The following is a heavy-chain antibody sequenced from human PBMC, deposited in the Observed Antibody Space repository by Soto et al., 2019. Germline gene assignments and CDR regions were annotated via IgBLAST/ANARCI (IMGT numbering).Heavy chain of an antibody. Sequence: GGSLRLSCAASGFTFSSYGMHWVRQAPGKGLEWVAVIWYDGNNKYYADSVKGRFTISRDNSKNTLYLQMNRLRAEDTAVYYCARDFGGRDSPYWSDYYYYMDVWGKGTTVTVSS. D-gene: IGHD2-15*01. CDR3: ARDFGGRDSPYWSDYYYYMDV. CDR2: IWYDGNNK. CDR1: GFTFSSYG. V-gene: IGHV3-33*01. J-gene: IGHJ6*03.